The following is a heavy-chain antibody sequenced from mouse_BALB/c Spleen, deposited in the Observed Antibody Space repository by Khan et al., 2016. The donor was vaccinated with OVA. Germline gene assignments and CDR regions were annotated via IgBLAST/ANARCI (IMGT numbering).Heavy chain of an antibody. CDR3: AREEALYYFDY. CDR1: GYIFTSYW. Sequence: KQDGTELVRPGASVKLSCKTSGYIFTSYWIHWVKQRSGQGLEWIARIYPGTGNTYYSEKFNGKASLTADKSSSTAYMHLSSLKSEDSAVYFCAREEALYYFDYWGQGTTLTVSS. CDR2: IYPGTGNT. V-gene: IGHV1-76*01. J-gene: IGHJ2*01. D-gene: IGHD3-2*02.